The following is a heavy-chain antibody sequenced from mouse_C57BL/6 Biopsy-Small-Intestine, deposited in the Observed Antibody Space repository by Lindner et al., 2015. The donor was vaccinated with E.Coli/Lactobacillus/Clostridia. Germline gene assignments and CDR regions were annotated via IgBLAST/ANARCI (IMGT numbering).Heavy chain of an antibody. CDR3: VRGSPHFAY. D-gene: IGHD1-1*01. Sequence: VQLQESGGGLVQPKGSLRLSCAASGFSFNTYAMNWVRQAPGKGLEWVARIRSKSNNYATYYADSVKDRFTISRDDSESMLYLQMNILKTEDTAMYYCVRGSPHFAYWGRGTLVTVSA. CDR1: GFSFNTYA. V-gene: IGHV10-1*01. CDR2: IRSKSNNYAT. J-gene: IGHJ3*01.